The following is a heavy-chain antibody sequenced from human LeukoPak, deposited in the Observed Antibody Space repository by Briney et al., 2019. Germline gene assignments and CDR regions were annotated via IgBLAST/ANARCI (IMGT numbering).Heavy chain of an antibody. CDR1: GYTFTSNY. CDR2: INPSGGST. J-gene: IGHJ4*02. Sequence: GASVKVSCKAFGYTFTSNYMHWVRQAPGQGLEWMGIINPSGGSTSYAQKFQGRVTMTRDTSTSTVYMELSSLRSEDTAVYYCARDTWEPDMGPATDYWGQGTLVTVSS. V-gene: IGHV1-46*01. D-gene: IGHD1-26*01. CDR3: ARDTWEPDMGPATDY.